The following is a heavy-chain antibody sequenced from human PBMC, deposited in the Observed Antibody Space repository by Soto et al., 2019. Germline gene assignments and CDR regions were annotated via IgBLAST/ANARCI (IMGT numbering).Heavy chain of an antibody. Sequence: EVQLVESGGGLVQPGGSLRLSCAASGFIIDDYAMHWVRQAPGKGLEWVSAISWDSDDIAYAGSVKGRFTISRDNAKNSLYLQMNSLRAEDTALYYCAKMAFFGMDLWGQGTTVTVSS. CDR2: ISWDSDDI. CDR1: GFIIDDYA. J-gene: IGHJ6*02. V-gene: IGHV3-9*01. CDR3: AKMAFFGMDL.